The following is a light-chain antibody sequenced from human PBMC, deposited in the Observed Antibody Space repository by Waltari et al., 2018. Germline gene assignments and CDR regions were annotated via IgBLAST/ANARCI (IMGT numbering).Light chain of an antibody. Sequence: EIVTTQSPATLSVSPGERATLSCRASQSVSSNLAWYQQKPGQAPRLLIYGASTRATGIPARFSGSGSWTEFTLTISSMQSEDFAVYYCQQYNNWPPWTFGQGTKVEIK. CDR3: QQYNNWPPWT. J-gene: IGKJ1*01. CDR2: GAS. V-gene: IGKV3-15*01. CDR1: QSVSSN.